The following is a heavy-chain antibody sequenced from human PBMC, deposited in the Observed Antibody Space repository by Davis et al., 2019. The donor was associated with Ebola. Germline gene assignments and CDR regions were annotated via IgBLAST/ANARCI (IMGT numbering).Heavy chain of an antibody. V-gene: IGHV3-15*01. CDR2: IKSKTDGGTT. Sequence: PGGSLRLSCAASGFTFSSYAMSWVRQAPGKGLEWVGRIKSKTDGGTTDYAAPVKGRFTISRDDSKNTLYLQMNSLKTEDTAVYYCTTENYYGSGSYDYWGQGTLVTVSS. J-gene: IGHJ4*02. D-gene: IGHD3-10*01. CDR1: GFTFSSYA. CDR3: TTENYYGSGSYDY.